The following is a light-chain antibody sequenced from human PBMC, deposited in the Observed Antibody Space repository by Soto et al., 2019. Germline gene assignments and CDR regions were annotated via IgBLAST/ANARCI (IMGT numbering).Light chain of an antibody. CDR3: QQFGSSPLFT. V-gene: IGKV3-20*01. J-gene: IGKJ3*01. CDR2: GAS. CDR1: QSVSSSY. Sequence: EIVLTQPPGTLSLSPGERATLSCRASQSVSSSYLAWCQQKPGQAPRLLIYGASSRATGIPDRFSGSGSGTDFTLTISRLEPEDFAVYYCQQFGSSPLFTFGPGTKVDVK.